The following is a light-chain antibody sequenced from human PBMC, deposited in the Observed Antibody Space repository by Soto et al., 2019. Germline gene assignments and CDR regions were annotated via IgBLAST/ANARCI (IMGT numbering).Light chain of an antibody. J-gene: IGLJ3*02. CDR3: AAWDGSLNGWV. CDR2: SNI. V-gene: IGLV1-44*01. Sequence: QGVVTQPPSASGTPGQRVTISCSRSSSNIGSDIVNWYQQLPGTAPKLLIYSNIQRPSGVPDRFSGSKSGTSASLAISGLQSEDEADYYCAAWDGSLNGWVFGGGTKLTV. CDR1: SSNIGSDI.